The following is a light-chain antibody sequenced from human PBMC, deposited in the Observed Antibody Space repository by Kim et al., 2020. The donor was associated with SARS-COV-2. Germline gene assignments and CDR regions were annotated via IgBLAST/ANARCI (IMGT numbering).Light chain of an antibody. V-gene: IGKV4-1*01. J-gene: IGKJ2*03. Sequence: RATLNCKASQNVLYNSNNKNYVAWYQQKPGQAPKLLIYWASIRESGVSDRFSGSGSETDFTHTNSSLQAEDVAVYYCQQYYSTPPSFGQGTKLEI. CDR2: WAS. CDR1: QNVLYNSNNKNY. CDR3: QQYYSTPPS.